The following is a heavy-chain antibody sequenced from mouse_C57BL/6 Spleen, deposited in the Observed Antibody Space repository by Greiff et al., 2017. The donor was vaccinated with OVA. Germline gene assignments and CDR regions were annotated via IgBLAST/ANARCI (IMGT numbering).Heavy chain of an antibody. V-gene: IGHV1-82*01. D-gene: IGHD2-4*01. CDR3: ARSLLDYDWKYYAMDY. CDR2: IYPGDGDT. J-gene: IGHJ4*01. Sequence: QVQLQQSGPELVKPGASVKISCKASGYAFSSSWMNWVKQRPGKGLEWIGRIYPGDGDTNYNGKFKGKATLTADKSSSTAYMQLSSLTSEDSAVYFCARSLLDYDWKYYAMDYWGQGTSVTVSS. CDR1: GYAFSSSW.